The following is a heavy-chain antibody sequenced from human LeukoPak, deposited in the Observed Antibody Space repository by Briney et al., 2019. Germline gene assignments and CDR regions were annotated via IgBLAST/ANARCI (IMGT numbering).Heavy chain of an antibody. CDR1: GFTFSSYS. CDR3: ARDLRLGYCSGGSCYVPGYMDV. CDR2: ISSSSSYI. Sequence: GGSLRLSCAASGFTFSSYSMNWVRQAPGKGLEWVSFISSSSSYIYYADSVKGRFTISRDNAKNSLYLQMNSLRAEDTAVYYCARDLRLGYCSGGSCYVPGYMDVWGKGTTATVSS. J-gene: IGHJ6*03. D-gene: IGHD2-15*01. V-gene: IGHV3-21*01.